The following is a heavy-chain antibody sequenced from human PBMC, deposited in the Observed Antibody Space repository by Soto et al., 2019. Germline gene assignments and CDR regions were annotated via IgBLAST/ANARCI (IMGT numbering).Heavy chain of an antibody. CDR2: IIPIFGTA. V-gene: IGHV1-69*13. D-gene: IGHD6-6*01. J-gene: IGHJ6*02. CDR1: GGTFSSYA. Sequence: ASVKVSCKASGGTFSSYAISWVRQAPGQGLEWMGGIIPIFGTANYAQKFQGRVTITADESTSTAYMELSSLRSEDTAVYYCARDLSIAATSDYYYGMDVWGQGTTVTV. CDR3: ARDLSIAATSDYYYGMDV.